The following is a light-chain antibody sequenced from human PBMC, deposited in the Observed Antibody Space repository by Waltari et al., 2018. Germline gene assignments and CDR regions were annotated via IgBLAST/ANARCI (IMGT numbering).Light chain of an antibody. Sequence: DIVMTQSPDVLAVTLGASATITCTSLQNVFYSSRDQYYVPWFQQKTGRPPKLLIYGASTLEARVPARFSGSGSGTEFSLTITNLQAEDVAVYYCQQYYSPPPNTFGQGTKLEI. CDR3: QQYYSPPPNT. J-gene: IGKJ2*01. V-gene: IGKV4-1*01. CDR2: GAS. CDR1: QNVFYSSRDQYY.